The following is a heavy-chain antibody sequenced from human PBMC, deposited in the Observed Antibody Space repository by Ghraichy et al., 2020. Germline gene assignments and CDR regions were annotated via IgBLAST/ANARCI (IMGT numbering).Heavy chain of an antibody. D-gene: IGHD2-15*01. CDR2: IYYTGNT. CDR3: ARHQGYCGGGSCYFHWFDP. J-gene: IGHJ5*02. Sequence: SQTLSLTCTVSGGSISNTYYYWGWIRRPPGKGLEWIGNIYYTGNTYSNPSLKSRVTISVDTSKNHFPLKLSPVTAAGTAMYYCARHQGYCGGGSCYFHWFDPWGQGTLVTVSS. CDR1: GGSISNTYYY. V-gene: IGHV4-39*01.